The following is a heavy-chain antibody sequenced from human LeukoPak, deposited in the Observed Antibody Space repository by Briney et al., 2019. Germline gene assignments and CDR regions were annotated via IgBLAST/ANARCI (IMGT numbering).Heavy chain of an antibody. CDR1: GYTFTGYY. Sequence: ASVKVSCKASGYTFTGYYMHWVRQAPGQGLEWMGWINPNSGGTNYAQKFQGRVTMTRDTSISTAYMELSRLRSDDTAVYYCARDPPGIAAAGYDYWGQRTLVTVSS. CDR3: ARDPPGIAAAGYDY. V-gene: IGHV1-2*02. CDR2: INPNSGGT. J-gene: IGHJ4*02. D-gene: IGHD6-13*01.